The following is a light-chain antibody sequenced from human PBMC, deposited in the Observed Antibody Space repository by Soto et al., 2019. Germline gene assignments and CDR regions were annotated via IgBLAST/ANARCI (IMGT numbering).Light chain of an antibody. CDR3: SSYTSSNTYV. Sequence: QSVLTQPASVSGSPGQSITISCTGTISDVSGYNFVSWYQQYPGEAPKLMIYDVSNRPSGVSNRSSGSKSGNTASLTISGLQAEDEADYYCSSYTSSNTYVFGTGTKVTVL. J-gene: IGLJ1*01. V-gene: IGLV2-14*03. CDR1: ISDVSGYNF. CDR2: DVS.